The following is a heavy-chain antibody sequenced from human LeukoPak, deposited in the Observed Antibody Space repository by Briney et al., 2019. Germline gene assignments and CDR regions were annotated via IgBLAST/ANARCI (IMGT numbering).Heavy chain of an antibody. V-gene: IGHV3-23*01. J-gene: IGHJ4*02. CDR2: ISGSGGST. Sequence: PGGSLRLSCAASRFTFSSYAMSWVRQAPGKGLEWVSAISGSGGSTYYADSVKGRFTISRDNSKNTLYLQMNSLRAEDTAVYYCAKGFRYSSSSATDYWGQGTLVTVSS. D-gene: IGHD6-13*01. CDR3: AKGFRYSSSSATDY. CDR1: RFTFSSYA.